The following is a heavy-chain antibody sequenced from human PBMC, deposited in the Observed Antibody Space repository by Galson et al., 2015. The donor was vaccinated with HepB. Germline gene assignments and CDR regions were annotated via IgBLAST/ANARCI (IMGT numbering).Heavy chain of an antibody. CDR1: GGPISGTSYS. CDR3: ARDKGDWNDFDY. Sequence: SGTLSLTCTVPGGPISGTSYSWAWIRQPPGRGLEWIGSIYYSGSTYYNPSLKTPDTISVDTSKNQFSLTLCSVTAADTAVYYCARDKGDWNDFDYWGQGTLVTVSS. J-gene: IGHJ4*02. V-gene: IGHV4-39*07. D-gene: IGHD1-1*01. CDR2: IYYSGST.